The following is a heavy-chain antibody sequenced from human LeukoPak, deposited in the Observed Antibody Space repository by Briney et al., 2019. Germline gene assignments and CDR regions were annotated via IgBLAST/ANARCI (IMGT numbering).Heavy chain of an antibody. CDR1: GFTFSSYS. D-gene: IGHD2-15*01. CDR3: ARDKKGSPHAFDI. V-gene: IGHV3-21*01. Sequence: PGGSLRLSCAASGFTFSSYSMNWVRQAPGKGLEWVSSISSSSSYIYYADSVEGRFTISRDNAKNTLYLQMNSLRAEDTAVYYCARDKKGSPHAFDIWGQGTMVTVSS. CDR2: ISSSSSYI. J-gene: IGHJ3*02.